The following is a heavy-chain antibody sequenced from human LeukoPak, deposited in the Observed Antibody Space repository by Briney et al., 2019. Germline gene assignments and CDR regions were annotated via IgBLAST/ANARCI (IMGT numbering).Heavy chain of an antibody. D-gene: IGHD6-13*01. J-gene: IGHJ4*02. Sequence: GGSLRLPCAASGFTFSSYWMSWVRQAPGKGLEWVANIKQDGSEKYYVDSVKGRFTISRDNAKNSLYLQMNSLRAEDTAVYYCARGFRSSWYGYYFDYWGQGTLVTVSS. CDR3: ARGFRSSWYGYYFDY. CDR2: IKQDGSEK. V-gene: IGHV3-7*01. CDR1: GFTFSSYW.